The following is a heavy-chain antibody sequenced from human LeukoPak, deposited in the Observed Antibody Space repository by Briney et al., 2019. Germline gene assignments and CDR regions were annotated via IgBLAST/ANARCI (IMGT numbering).Heavy chain of an antibody. Sequence: GGSLRLSCAASGFTFSSYGMHWVRQAPGKGLGWVAFIRYEGSNKYYADSVKGRFTISRDDSKNTLYLQMNSLRAEDTAVYYCAKPLQSYYYMDVWGKGTTVTVSS. CDR2: IRYEGSNK. V-gene: IGHV3-30*02. CDR1: GFTFSSYG. J-gene: IGHJ6*03. CDR3: AKPLQSYYYMDV.